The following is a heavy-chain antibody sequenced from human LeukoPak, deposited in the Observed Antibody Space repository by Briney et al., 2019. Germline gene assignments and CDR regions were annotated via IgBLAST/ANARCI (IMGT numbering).Heavy chain of an antibody. D-gene: IGHD4-17*01. V-gene: IGHV1-18*01. CDR3: ARGAPTVTSPFDP. Sequence: ASVTVSFKASGYTFTCYGISWVRQAPGQGLEWMGWISAYNGNTNYAQKLQGRVTMTTDTSTSTAYMELRSLRSDDTAVYYCARGAPTVTSPFDPWGQGTLVTVSS. J-gene: IGHJ5*02. CDR1: GYTFTCYG. CDR2: ISAYNGNT.